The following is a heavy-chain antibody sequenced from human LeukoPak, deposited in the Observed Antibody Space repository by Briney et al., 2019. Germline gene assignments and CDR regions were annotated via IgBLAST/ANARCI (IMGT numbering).Heavy chain of an antibody. CDR2: TYYSGST. Sequence: SETLSLTCTVSGGSISSGDYYWSWIRQPPGKGLEWIGYTYYSGSTYHNPSLKSRVTISVDTSKNQFSLKLSSVTAADTAVYYCARDEGDDYGDQKGFDYWGQGTLVTVSS. CDR1: GGSISSGDYY. CDR3: ARDEGDDYGDQKGFDY. D-gene: IGHD4-17*01. J-gene: IGHJ4*02. V-gene: IGHV4-30-4*01.